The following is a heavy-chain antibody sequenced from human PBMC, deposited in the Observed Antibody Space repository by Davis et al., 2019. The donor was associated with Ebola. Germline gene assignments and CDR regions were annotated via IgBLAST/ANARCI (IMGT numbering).Heavy chain of an antibody. J-gene: IGHJ6*02. V-gene: IGHV4-59*01. CDR2: IFWSGTT. CDR1: GGFISSDY. Sequence: MPSETLSLTCTVSGGFISSDYWSWIRQPPGGGLEWIGYIFWSGTTNYNPSLKSRVTISVDTSKNQFSLKLSSVTAADTAVYYCAGGAMTTVTTSTYGMDVWGQGTTVTVSS. D-gene: IGHD4-11*01. CDR3: AGGAMTTVTTSTYGMDV.